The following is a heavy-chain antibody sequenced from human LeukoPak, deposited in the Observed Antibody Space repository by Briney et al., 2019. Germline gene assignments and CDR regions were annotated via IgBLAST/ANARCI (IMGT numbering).Heavy chain of an antibody. Sequence: GGSLRLSCAASGFAFSNYAMAWVRQAPGKEPEWVSVITGGGADTYQIDSVKGRFTISRDNSKNTLYLQMNSLRAEDTAVYYCATPLDYYDSSGYHQGGDWGQGTLVTVSS. CDR1: GFAFSNYA. V-gene: IGHV3-23*01. J-gene: IGHJ4*02. CDR3: ATPLDYYDSSGYHQGGD. CDR2: ITGGGADT. D-gene: IGHD3-22*01.